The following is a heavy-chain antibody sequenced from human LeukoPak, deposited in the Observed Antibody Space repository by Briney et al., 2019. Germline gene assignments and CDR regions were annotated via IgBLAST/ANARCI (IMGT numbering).Heavy chain of an antibody. Sequence: PSETLSPTCTVSGGSISSSSYYWGWIRQPPGQGLEWIGSIYYSGSTYYNPSLKSRVTISIDTSKNQFSLKLNSVTAADTAVYYCARKLWSYYFDYWGQGTLVTVSS. CDR1: GGSISSSSYY. CDR3: ARKLWSYYFDY. V-gene: IGHV4-39*01. J-gene: IGHJ4*02. D-gene: IGHD3-10*01. CDR2: IYYSGST.